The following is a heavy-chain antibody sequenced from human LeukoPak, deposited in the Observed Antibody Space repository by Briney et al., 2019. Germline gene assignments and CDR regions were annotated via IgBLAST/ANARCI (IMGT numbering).Heavy chain of an antibody. CDR1: GYTFTGYY. CDR3: ARDEDIVVVPAAISL. CDR2: INPNSGGT. J-gene: IGHJ4*02. V-gene: IGHV1-2*02. D-gene: IGHD2-2*02. Sequence: ASVKVSCKASGYTFTGYYMHWVRQAPGQGLEWMGWINPNSGGTNYAQKFQGRVTMTRDTSISTAYMELSRLRSDDTAVYYCARDEDIVVVPAAISLWGQGTLATVSS.